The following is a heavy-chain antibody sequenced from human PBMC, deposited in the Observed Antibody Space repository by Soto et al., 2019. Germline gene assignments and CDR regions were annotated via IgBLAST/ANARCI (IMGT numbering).Heavy chain of an antibody. Sequence: PPETLSLTCTVSGGSISSGDYSWSWVRQSPGKGLEWIGYIYYSGSTNYNPSLKSRVTISVDTSKNQFSLKLSSVTAADTAMYYCASSSRAVVPAAMGGMDVWGQGTTVTVSS. V-gene: IGHV4-61*08. J-gene: IGHJ6*02. D-gene: IGHD2-2*01. CDR3: ASSSRAVVPAAMGGMDV. CDR2: IYYSGST. CDR1: GGSISSGDYS.